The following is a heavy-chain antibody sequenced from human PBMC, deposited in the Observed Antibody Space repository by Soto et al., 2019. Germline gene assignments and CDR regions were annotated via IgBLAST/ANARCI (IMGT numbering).Heavy chain of an antibody. CDR2: ISGSGGST. CDR1: GFTFSSYA. Sequence: EVQLLESVGVLVQPGGSLRLSCAASGFTFSSYAMSWVRQAPGKGLEWVSAISGSGGSTYYADSVKGRFTISRDNSKNTLYLQMNSLRAEDTAVYYCAKHPLLSYGGGDCYHDYWGQGTLVTVSA. V-gene: IGHV3-23*01. CDR3: AKHPLLSYGGGDCYHDY. J-gene: IGHJ4*02. D-gene: IGHD2-21*02.